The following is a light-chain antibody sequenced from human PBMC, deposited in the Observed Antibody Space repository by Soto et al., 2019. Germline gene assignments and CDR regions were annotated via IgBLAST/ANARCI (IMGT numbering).Light chain of an antibody. CDR3: QQYNGYSLWT. J-gene: IGKJ1*01. V-gene: IGKV1-5*03. CDR1: QSISTW. Sequence: DIEMTQSPSTLSASVGDRVTITCRASQSISTWLAWYQQKPGKAPNLLIYKASSLEGGVPARFSGSGSGTEFTLTISSLQPDDFATYYCQQYNGYSLWTFGQGTKVEIK. CDR2: KAS.